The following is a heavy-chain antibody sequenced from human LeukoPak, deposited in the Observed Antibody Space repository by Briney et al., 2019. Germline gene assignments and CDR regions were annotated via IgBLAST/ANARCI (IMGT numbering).Heavy chain of an antibody. V-gene: IGHV4-34*01. Sequence: SSETLSLTCAVYGGSFSGYYWSWIRQPPGKGLEWIGEINHSGSTNYNPSLKSRVTISVDTSKNQFSLKLSSVTAADTAVYYCARLRGQWLPRGYFDYWGQGTLVTVSS. CDR1: GGSFSGYY. CDR2: INHSGST. D-gene: IGHD6-19*01. J-gene: IGHJ4*02. CDR3: ARLRGQWLPRGYFDY.